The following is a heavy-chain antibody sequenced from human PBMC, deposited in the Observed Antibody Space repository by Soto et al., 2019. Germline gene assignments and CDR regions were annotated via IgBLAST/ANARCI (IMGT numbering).Heavy chain of an antibody. V-gene: IGHV3-11*01. Sequence: QVQLVESGGGLVKPGGSLRLSCAASGFIFSDLYMNWIRQAPGKGLEWLSYISGGGEIIHYADSVRGRFTVSRDNRRNLLYLQMSSLRAEDTAVYYCAADPYYYASGFWGQGTLVTVSS. J-gene: IGHJ4*02. CDR3: AADPYYYASGF. CDR1: GFIFSDLY. D-gene: IGHD3-10*01. CDR2: ISGGGEII.